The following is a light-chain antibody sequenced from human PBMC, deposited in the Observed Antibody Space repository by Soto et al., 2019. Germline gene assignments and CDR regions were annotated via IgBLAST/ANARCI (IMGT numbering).Light chain of an antibody. J-gene: IGKJ3*01. V-gene: IGKV1-39*01. CDR3: QQTYSSLFT. CDR2: GTS. CDR1: QNISNY. Sequence: DIQMTQSPSSLSASVGDRITIICRASQNISNYLNWYQQRPGKAPKFLIYGTSSLQSVVPSRFSGIGSGTDFTLTISSLQLDDSATYFCQQTYSSLFTFGPGTKVDIK.